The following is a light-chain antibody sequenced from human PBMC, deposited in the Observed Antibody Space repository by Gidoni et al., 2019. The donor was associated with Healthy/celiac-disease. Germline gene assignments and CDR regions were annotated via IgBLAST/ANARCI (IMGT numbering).Light chain of an antibody. V-gene: IGKV3-11*01. CDR2: DAS. CDR3: QQRSNWPPLT. CDR1: QSVSSY. Sequence: EIVLTQSPATLSLSPGERATLPCRASQSVSSYLAWYKQKPGQAPRLLIYDASNRATGIPARFSGSGSGTDFTLTISSLEPEDFAVYYYQQRSNWPPLTFGGGTKVEIK. J-gene: IGKJ4*01.